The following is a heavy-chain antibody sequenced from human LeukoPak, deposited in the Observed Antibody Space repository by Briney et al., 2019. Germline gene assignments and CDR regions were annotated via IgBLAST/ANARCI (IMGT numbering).Heavy chain of an antibody. J-gene: IGHJ4*02. V-gene: IGHV3-74*01. CDR1: GFTFSSYW. CDR3: ARKAGGYSYGPLDY. CDR2: INSDGSST. Sequence: GGSLRLSCAASGFTFSSYWMHWVRQAPGKGLVWVSRINSDGSSTNYADSVKGRFTISRDNAKNTLYLQMNSLRAEDTAVYYCARKAGGYSYGPLDYWGQGTLVTVSS. D-gene: IGHD5-18*01.